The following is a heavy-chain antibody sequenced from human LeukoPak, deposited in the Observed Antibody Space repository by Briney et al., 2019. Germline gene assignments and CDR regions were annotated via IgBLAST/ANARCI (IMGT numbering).Heavy chain of an antibody. J-gene: IGHJ5*02. CDR2: IYYSGST. Sequence: SETLSLTCTGSGGSISSYYWSWIRQPPGKGLEWIGYIYYSGSTNYNPSLKSRVTISVDTSKNQFSLKLSSVTAADTAVYYCARVKLERGKSIWFDPWGQGTLVTVSS. D-gene: IGHD1-1*01. V-gene: IGHV4-59*01. CDR1: GGSISSYY. CDR3: ARVKLERGKSIWFDP.